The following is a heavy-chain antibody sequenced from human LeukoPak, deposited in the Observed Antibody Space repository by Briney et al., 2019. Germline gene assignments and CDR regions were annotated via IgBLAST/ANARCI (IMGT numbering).Heavy chain of an antibody. Sequence: PSETLSLTCTVSGGSISSSSYYWGWIRQPPGKGLEWIGSIYYTGNTYYNPSLKSRVTISADTSKNQFSLKLSSVTAADTAVYYCATYHDYGGNSRWFDPWGQGTLVTVSS. V-gene: IGHV4-39*07. D-gene: IGHD4-23*01. CDR3: ATYHDYGGNSRWFDP. CDR1: GGSISSSSYY. J-gene: IGHJ5*02. CDR2: IYYTGNT.